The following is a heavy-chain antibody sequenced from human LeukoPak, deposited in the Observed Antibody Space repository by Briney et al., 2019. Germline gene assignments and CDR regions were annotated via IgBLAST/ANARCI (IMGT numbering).Heavy chain of an antibody. CDR1: GGSISSSSYY. J-gene: IGHJ4*02. V-gene: IGHV4-39*01. CDR3: ARRLPFGGGDHDY. CDR2: IYYSGST. D-gene: IGHD2-21*02. Sequence: SETLSLTCTVSGGSISSSSYYWGWIRQPPGKGLEWIGSIYYSGSTYYNPSLKSRVTISVDTSKNQFSLKLSSVTAADTAVYYCARRLPFGGGDHDYWGQGTLVTVSS.